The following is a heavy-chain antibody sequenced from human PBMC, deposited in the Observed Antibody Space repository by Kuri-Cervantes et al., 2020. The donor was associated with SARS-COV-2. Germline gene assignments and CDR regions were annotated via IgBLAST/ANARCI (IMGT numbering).Heavy chain of an antibody. CDR1: GFTFSSYD. CDR2: IGTAGVP. CDR3: AIASGPYGYSSEGDYYGLDV. D-gene: IGHD5-18*01. V-gene: IGHV3-13*05. J-gene: IGHJ6*02. Sequence: ETLSLTCSASGFTFSSYDMHWVRQATGKGLEWVSAIGTAGVPYYPGSVKGRFTISREDAKNPLYLHMNSLRAGDTAVYYCAIASGPYGYSSEGDYYGLDVWGQGTTVTVSS.